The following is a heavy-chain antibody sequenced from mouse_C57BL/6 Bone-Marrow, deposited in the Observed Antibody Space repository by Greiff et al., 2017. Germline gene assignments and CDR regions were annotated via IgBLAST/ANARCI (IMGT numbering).Heavy chain of an antibody. CDR1: GYTFTSYW. J-gene: IGHJ3*01. CDR2: IYPSDSET. CDR3: ARDGYYPAGFAY. V-gene: IGHV1-61*01. Sequence: QVQLQQPGAELVRPGSSVKLSCKASGYTFTSYWMDWVKQRPGQGLEWIGNIYPSDSETHYNQKFKDKATLTVDKSSSTAYMQLSSLTSEDSAVYYWARDGYYPAGFAYWGQGTLVTVSA. D-gene: IGHD2-3*01.